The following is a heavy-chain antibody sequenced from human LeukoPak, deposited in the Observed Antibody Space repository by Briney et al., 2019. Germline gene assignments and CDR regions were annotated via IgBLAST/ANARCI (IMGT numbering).Heavy chain of an antibody. D-gene: IGHD6-13*01. CDR3: ARDSSSSWYGYYYGMDV. Sequence: GKSLRLSCAAAGFTFSSYGMHWVRQAPGKGLEWVAVIWYDGSNKYYADSVKGRFTISRDNSKNTLYLQMNSLRAEDTAVYYCARDSSSSWYGYYYGMDVWGQGTTVTVSS. CDR2: IWYDGSNK. J-gene: IGHJ6*02. CDR1: GFTFSSYG. V-gene: IGHV3-33*08.